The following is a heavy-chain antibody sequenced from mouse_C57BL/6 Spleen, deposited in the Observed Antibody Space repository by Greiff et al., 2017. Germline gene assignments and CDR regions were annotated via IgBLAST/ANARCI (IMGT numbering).Heavy chain of an antibody. CDR1: GFNIKDYY. V-gene: IGHV14-2*01. CDR2: IDPEDGAT. CDR3: ARRSSYGYGDFDV. J-gene: IGHJ1*03. D-gene: IGHD1-1*01. Sequence: VQLQQSGAELVKPGASVKLSCTASGFNIKDYYMHWVKQRTEPGLEWIGRIDPEDGATTSAPNFQGKATITADTSSNTAYLQLSSLTSADTAVYYCARRSSYGYGDFDVWGTGTTVTVSA.